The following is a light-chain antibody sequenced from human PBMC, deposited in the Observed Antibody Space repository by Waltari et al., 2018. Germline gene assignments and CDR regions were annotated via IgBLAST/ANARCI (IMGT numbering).Light chain of an antibody. V-gene: IGLV2-14*02. Sequence: QSALTQPASVSGSPGQSITISCTGTSRDVGSNNLVSWYQQHPGQAPKLIIYDATKRTSGVSNRFSGSKSGNTASLTISGLQAEDEGDYYCCSYTNTHVVFGGGTKLTVL. J-gene: IGLJ2*01. CDR1: SRDVGSNNL. CDR3: CSYTNTHVV. CDR2: DAT.